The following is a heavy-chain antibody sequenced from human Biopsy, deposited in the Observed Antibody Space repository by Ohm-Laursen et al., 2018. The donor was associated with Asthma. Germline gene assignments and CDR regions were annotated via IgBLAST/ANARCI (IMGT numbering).Heavy chain of an antibody. V-gene: IGHV3-30*03. CDR3: ASQSSGPDFWSGYYYFDY. CDR2: ISYDGSNK. CDR1: GFTFSSYG. J-gene: IGHJ4*02. Sequence: SLRLSCAASGFTFSSYGMHRVRQAPGKGLEWVEVISYDGSNKYYADSVKGRFTISRDNSKNTLYLQMNSLRAEDTAVYYCASQSSGPDFWSGYYYFDYWGQGTLVTVSS. D-gene: IGHD3-3*01.